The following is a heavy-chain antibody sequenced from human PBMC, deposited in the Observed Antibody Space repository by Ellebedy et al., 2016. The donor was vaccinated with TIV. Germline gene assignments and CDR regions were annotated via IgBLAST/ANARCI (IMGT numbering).Heavy chain of an antibody. V-gene: IGHV3-72*01. CDR3: ARDVGGSSTY. D-gene: IGHD1-26*01. CDR2: IRSKAYGGTT. CDR1: GFTFGDHY. J-gene: IGHJ4*02. Sequence: GESLKISCVASGFTFGDHYMDWVRQAPGKGLEWVGFIRSKAYGGTTEYAASVKGRFTISTDESQKSLYLQMNRLKTEDTAVYYCARDVGGSSTYWGPGTLVTVSS.